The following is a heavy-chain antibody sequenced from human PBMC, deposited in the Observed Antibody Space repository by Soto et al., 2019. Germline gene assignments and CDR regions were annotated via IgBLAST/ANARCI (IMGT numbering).Heavy chain of an antibody. CDR3: TTSAFYYDFWSGYYPPDV. V-gene: IGHV3-15*01. Sequence: GGSLRLSCAASGFTFSNAWMSWVRQAPGKGLEWVGRIKSKTDGGTTDYAAPAKGRFTISRDDSKNTLYLQMNSLKTEDTAVYYCTTSAFYYDFWSGYYPPDVWGQGTTVTVSS. CDR2: IKSKTDGGTT. CDR1: GFTFSNAW. D-gene: IGHD3-3*01. J-gene: IGHJ6*02.